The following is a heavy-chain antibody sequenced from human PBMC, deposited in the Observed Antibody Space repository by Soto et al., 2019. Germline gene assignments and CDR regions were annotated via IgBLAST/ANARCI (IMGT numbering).Heavy chain of an antibody. CDR3: AKANCGYSYDSGMDV. CDR2: ISRSGGST. J-gene: IGHJ6*01. D-gene: IGHD5-18*01. CDR1: GFTFSDSG. Sequence: GGSLRLSCAASGFTFSDSGMTWVRQAPGKGLEWVSSISRSGGSTYYTTSVKGRFTISRDSSKSVLYLQMNSLRAEDTAVYYCAKANCGYSYDSGMDVWGQGTTVTVSS. V-gene: IGHV3-23*01.